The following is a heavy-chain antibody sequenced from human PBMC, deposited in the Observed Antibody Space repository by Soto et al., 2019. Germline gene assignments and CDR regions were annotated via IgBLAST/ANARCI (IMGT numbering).Heavy chain of an antibody. CDR1: GFTFSSYD. V-gene: IGHV3-13*01. CDR3: ARGIAATTDDAFDI. D-gene: IGHD2-15*01. CDR2: IGTAGDT. J-gene: IGHJ3*02. Sequence: GGSLRLSCAASGFTFSSYDMHWVRQATGKGLEWVSAIGTAGDTYYPGSVKGRFTISRGNAKNSLYLQMNSLRAGDTAVYYCARGIAATTDDAFDIWGQGTMVTVSS.